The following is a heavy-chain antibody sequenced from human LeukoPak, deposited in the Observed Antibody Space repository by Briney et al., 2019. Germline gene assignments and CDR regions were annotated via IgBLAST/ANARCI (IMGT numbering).Heavy chain of an antibody. J-gene: IGHJ5*02. CDR3: ARDSAPYSSSWYPRWFDP. CDR2: ISYDGSNK. Sequence: GGSLRLSCAASGFTFSSYAMHWVRQAPGKGLEWVAVISYDGSNKYYADSVKGRFTISRDNSKNTLYLQMNSLRAEDTAVYYCARDSAPYSSSWYPRWFDPWGQGTLVTVSS. D-gene: IGHD6-13*01. V-gene: IGHV3-30-3*01. CDR1: GFTFSSYA.